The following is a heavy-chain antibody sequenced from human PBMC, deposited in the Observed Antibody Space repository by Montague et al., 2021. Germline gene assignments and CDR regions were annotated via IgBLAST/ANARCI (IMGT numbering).Heavy chain of an antibody. J-gene: IGHJ5*02. CDR3: ARSAFAAALGP. D-gene: IGHD6-25*01. CDR2: IKYDGSRT. CDR1: GFTFSNYW. Sequence: SLRLSCAASGFTFSNYWMHWVRQAPGKGLVWVSHIKYDGSRTGYADSVKGRFTISRGNAKNTLYLQMNSLRVDDTAVYYCARSAFAAALGPWGQGTLVTVSS. V-gene: IGHV3-74*01.